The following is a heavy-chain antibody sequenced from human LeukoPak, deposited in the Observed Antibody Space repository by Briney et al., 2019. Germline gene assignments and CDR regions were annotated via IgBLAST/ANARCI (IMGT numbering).Heavy chain of an antibody. J-gene: IGHJ6*03. CDR3: ARGLTGYSSSWHYYYYMDV. D-gene: IGHD6-13*01. CDR2: INPNSGGT. Sequence: ASVKVSCKASGYTFSGYYMHWVRQAPGQGLEWMGWINPNSGGTKSAQKFQGRVTMTRDTSISTAYMELSRLRSDDTAVYYCARGLTGYSSSWHYYYYMDVWGKGTTVTVSS. V-gene: IGHV1-2*02. CDR1: GYTFSGYY.